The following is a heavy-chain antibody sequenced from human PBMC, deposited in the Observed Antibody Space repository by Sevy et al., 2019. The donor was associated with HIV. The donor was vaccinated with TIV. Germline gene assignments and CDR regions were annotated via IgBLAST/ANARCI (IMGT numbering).Heavy chain of an antibody. Sequence: GGSLRLSCAASGFTFSSYSMNWVRQAPGKGLEWVSYISSSSSTMYYADSVKGRFTISRDNAKNSLYLQMNSLRAEDTAVYYCARIARGYSADGYYYGMDVCGQGTTVTVS. J-gene: IGHJ6*02. V-gene: IGHV3-48*01. CDR2: ISSSSSTM. D-gene: IGHD5-12*01. CDR3: ARIARGYSADGYYYGMDV. CDR1: GFTFSSYS.